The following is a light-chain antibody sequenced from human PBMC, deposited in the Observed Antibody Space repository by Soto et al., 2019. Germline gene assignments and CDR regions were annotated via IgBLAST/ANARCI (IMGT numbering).Light chain of an antibody. CDR3: QSYDTSIFYV. V-gene: IGLV6-57*04. CDR1: SGSIASDS. CDR2: END. Sequence: NFMLTQPHSVSESPGKTVTISCTRSSGSIASDSVQWYQQRPGSVPTTLIYENDQRPSGVPDRFSGSIDSSSNSASLTISGLRTEDEADYYCQSYDTSIFYVFGSGTKVTVL. J-gene: IGLJ1*01.